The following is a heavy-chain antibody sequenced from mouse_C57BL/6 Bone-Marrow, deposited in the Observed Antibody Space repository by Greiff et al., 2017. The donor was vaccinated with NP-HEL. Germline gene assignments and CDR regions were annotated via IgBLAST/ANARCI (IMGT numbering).Heavy chain of an antibody. CDR1: GFTFSSYA. J-gene: IGHJ3*01. Sequence: EVQLVASGGGLVKPGGSLKLSCAASGFTFSSYAMSWVRPTPEQSLEWVATISDGGSYTYYPDNVKGRFTISRDNAKNNRYLQMSHLKSEDTAMYYCASWGWLLLAYWGQGTLVTVSA. V-gene: IGHV5-4*01. CDR3: ASWGWLLLAY. D-gene: IGHD2-3*01. CDR2: ISDGGSYT.